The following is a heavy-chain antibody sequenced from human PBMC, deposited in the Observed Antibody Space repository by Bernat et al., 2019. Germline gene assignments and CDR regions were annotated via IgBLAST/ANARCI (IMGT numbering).Heavy chain of an antibody. J-gene: IGHJ3*02. V-gene: IGHV3-23*01. CDR3: AKAPGAAAATASYAFDI. CDR1: GFTFSSYA. D-gene: IGHD6-13*01. Sequence: EVQLLESGGGLVQPGGSLRLSCAASGFTFSSYAMSWVRQAPGKGLEWVSALSSSGAYTSYAESVQGRFTISRDNSKNTLYLQMNSLRAEDTAVYYCAKAPGAAAATASYAFDIWGQGTMVTVSS. CDR2: LSSSGAYT.